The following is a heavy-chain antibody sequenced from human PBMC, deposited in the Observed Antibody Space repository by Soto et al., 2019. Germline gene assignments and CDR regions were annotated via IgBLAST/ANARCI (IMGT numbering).Heavy chain of an antibody. CDR1: GFTFSSYG. CDR2: IWYDGSNK. D-gene: IGHD3-3*01. Sequence: LRLSCASSGFTFSSYGMHWVRQAPGKGLEWVAVIWYDGSNKYCADSVKGRFTISRDDSKNTLYLQMNSLRAEDTAVYYCARAAEGFDWGQGTLVTVSS. CDR3: ARAAEGFD. V-gene: IGHV3-33*01. J-gene: IGHJ4*02.